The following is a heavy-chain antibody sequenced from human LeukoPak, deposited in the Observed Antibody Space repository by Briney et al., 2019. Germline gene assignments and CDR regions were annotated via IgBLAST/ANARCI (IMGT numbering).Heavy chain of an antibody. Sequence: GGSLRLSCAASGFTVSSYAMSWVRQAPGNGLEWVSAISGSGGSTYYADSVEGRFTICRDNSKTTLYLQMNRLRADVTAVYYWAKYVILTGYYWGQGTLVTVP. V-gene: IGHV3-23*01. D-gene: IGHD3-9*01. CDR3: AKYVILTGYY. CDR2: ISGSGGST. J-gene: IGHJ4*02. CDR1: GFTVSSYA.